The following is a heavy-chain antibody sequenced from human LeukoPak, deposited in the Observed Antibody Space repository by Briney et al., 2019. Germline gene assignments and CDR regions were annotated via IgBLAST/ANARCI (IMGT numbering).Heavy chain of an antibody. CDR1: GFTFSNYA. CDR2: ISGSGGST. J-gene: IGHJ4*02. V-gene: IGHV3-23*01. CDR3: ASNRAAAGTSARDY. Sequence: GGSLRLSCAASGFTFSNYAMRWVRQAPGKGLEWVSAISGSGGSTYYADSVKGRFTISRDNSKNTLYLQMNSLRAEDTAVYYCASNRAAAGTSARDYWGQGTLVTVSS. D-gene: IGHD6-13*01.